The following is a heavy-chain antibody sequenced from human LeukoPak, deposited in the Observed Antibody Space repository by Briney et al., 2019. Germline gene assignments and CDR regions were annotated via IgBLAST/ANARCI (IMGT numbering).Heavy chain of an antibody. CDR3: AREWYYYNGA. CDR2: ISSSSSTI. D-gene: IGHD2/OR15-2a*01. V-gene: IGHV3-48*01. CDR1: GFTFSSYS. J-gene: IGHJ4*02. Sequence: PGGSLRLSYAASGFTFSSYSMNWVRQAPGKGLEWVSYISSSSSTIYYADSVKGRFTISRDNAKNSLYLQMNSLRAEDTAVYYCAREWYYYNGAWGQGTLVTVSS.